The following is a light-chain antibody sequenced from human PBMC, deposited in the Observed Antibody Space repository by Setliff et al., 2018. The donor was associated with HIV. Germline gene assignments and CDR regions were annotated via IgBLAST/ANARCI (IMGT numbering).Light chain of an antibody. Sequence: QSALTQPASVSGSPGQSITISCTGTSSDVGDYDFVSWFQQHPGKAPKLMIYEVSNRPSGVSNRFSGSKSGNTASLTISGLQAEDEADYYCNSYTGSSTGYVFGTGSQGHRP. J-gene: IGLJ1*01. CDR3: NSYTGSSTGYV. V-gene: IGLV2-14*01. CDR1: SSDVGDYDF. CDR2: EVS.